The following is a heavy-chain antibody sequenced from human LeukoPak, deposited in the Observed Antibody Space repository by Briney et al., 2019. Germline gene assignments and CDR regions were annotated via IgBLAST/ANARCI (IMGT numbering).Heavy chain of an antibody. CDR3: AGGSGSYMGDAFGI. V-gene: IGHV3-7*01. CDR1: GFTFSSYW. J-gene: IGHJ3*02. D-gene: IGHD1-26*01. CDR2: IKQDGSEK. Sequence: PGGSLRLSRAASGFTFSSYWMSWVRQAPGKGLEWVANIKQDGSEKYYVDSVKGRFTISRDNAKNSLYLQMNSLRAEDTAVYYCAGGSGSYMGDAFGIWGQGTMVTVSS.